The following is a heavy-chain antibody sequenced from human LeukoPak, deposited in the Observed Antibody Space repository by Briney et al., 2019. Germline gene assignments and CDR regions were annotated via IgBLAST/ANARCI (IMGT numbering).Heavy chain of an antibody. J-gene: IGHJ5*02. Sequence: SETLSLTCAVYGGSFSGYYWSWICQPPGKGLEWIGEINHSGSTNYNPSLKSRVTISVDTSKNQFSLKLGSVTAADTAVYYCARGSILRNWFDPWGQGTLVTVSS. V-gene: IGHV4-34*01. CDR1: GGSFSGYY. CDR3: ARGSILRNWFDP. D-gene: IGHD4-17*01. CDR2: INHSGST.